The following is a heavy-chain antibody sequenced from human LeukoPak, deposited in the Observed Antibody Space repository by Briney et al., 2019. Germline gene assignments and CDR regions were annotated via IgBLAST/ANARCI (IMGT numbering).Heavy chain of an antibody. Sequence: PGGSLRLSCAASGFTLSGYNMNWVRQAPGKGLEWVSYISSDTSTIYYADSVKGRFTISRDNAKNSLYLQMNSLRAEDTAVYYCARGVGALDSWGQGTLVTVSS. CDR2: ISSDTSTI. CDR3: ARGVGALDS. CDR1: GFTLSGYN. D-gene: IGHD1-26*01. J-gene: IGHJ4*02. V-gene: IGHV3-48*04.